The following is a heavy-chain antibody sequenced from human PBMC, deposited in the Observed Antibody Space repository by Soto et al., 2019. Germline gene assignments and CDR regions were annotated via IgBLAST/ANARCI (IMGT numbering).Heavy chain of an antibody. V-gene: IGHV4-34*01. CDR2: INHSGST. CDR1: GGSFSGYY. J-gene: IGHJ6*02. CDR3: ASPRFALRFLEWLYPRDGMDV. Sequence: KPSETLSLTCAVYGGSFSGYYWSWIRQPPGKGLEWIGEINHSGSTNYNPSLKSRVTISVDTSKNQFSLKLSSVTAADTAVYYCASPRFALRFLEWLYPRDGMDVWGQGTTVTVSS. D-gene: IGHD3-3*01.